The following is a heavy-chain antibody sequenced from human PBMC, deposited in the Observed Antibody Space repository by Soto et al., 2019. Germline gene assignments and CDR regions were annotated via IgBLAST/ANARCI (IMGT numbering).Heavy chain of an antibody. CDR3: ARERDGGHTLDASDI. CDR1: GFIFSNYG. J-gene: IGHJ3*02. D-gene: IGHD2-15*01. Sequence: QVQLLESGGGVVQPGRSLRLSCAASGFIFSNYGMHWVRQAPGKGLEWVAVTWYDGRNKYYADSVKGRFTISRDNSKNRLSLQMNSLRVEDTAVYYCARERDGGHTLDASDIGGQGTMVTVSS. CDR2: TWYDGRNK. V-gene: IGHV3-33*01.